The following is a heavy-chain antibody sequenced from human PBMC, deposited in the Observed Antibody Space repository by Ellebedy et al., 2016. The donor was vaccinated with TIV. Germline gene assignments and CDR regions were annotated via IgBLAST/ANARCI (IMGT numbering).Heavy chain of an antibody. CDR3: ARDRGSWLRLLDY. J-gene: IGHJ4*02. D-gene: IGHD5-12*01. V-gene: IGHV1-2*02. Sequence: ASVKVSCKASGYTFIGYYMHWVRQAPGQGLEWMGWINPNSGGTNHAQKFQGRVTITRDTSASTAYMELSSLRSEDTAVYYCARDRGSWLRLLDYWGQGTLVTVSS. CDR1: GYTFIGYY. CDR2: INPNSGGT.